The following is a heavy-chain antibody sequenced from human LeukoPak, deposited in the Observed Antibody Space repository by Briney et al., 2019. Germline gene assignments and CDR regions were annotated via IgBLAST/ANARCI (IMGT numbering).Heavy chain of an antibody. Sequence: GGSLRLSCVASGFTFSNYWMSWVRQAPGKGLEWVANIKGDGSEKYYVDSVKGRFTISRDNAKNSLFLQMNSLRAEDTAVYYCARVLRYCSGGNCYSGGLGYMDVWGKGTTVTISS. CDR2: IKGDGSEK. CDR1: GFTFSNYW. J-gene: IGHJ6*03. D-gene: IGHD2-15*01. CDR3: ARVLRYCSGGNCYSGGLGYMDV. V-gene: IGHV3-7*03.